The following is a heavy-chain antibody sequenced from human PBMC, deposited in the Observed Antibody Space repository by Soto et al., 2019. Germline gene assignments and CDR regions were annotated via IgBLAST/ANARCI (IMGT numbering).Heavy chain of an antibody. Sequence: QVQLVQSGAEVKKPGSSVKVSCKASGGTFSSYAISWVRQAPGQGLEWMGGIIPIFGTANYAQKLQGRVTITADESTSKAYMELSSLRSEDTAVYYCARAGTMVRGVIITGPLDYWGQGTLVTVSS. V-gene: IGHV1-69*01. CDR1: GGTFSSYA. CDR2: IIPIFGTA. D-gene: IGHD3-10*01. CDR3: ARAGTMVRGVIITGPLDY. J-gene: IGHJ4*02.